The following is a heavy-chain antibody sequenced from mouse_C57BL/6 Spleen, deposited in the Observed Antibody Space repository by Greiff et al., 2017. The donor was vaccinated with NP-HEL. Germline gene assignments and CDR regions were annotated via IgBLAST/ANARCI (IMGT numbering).Heavy chain of an antibody. V-gene: IGHV3-6*01. CDR3: ARDDYDGFWFAY. J-gene: IGHJ3*01. D-gene: IGHD2-4*01. CDR1: GYSITSGYY. CDR2: ISYDGSN. Sequence: EVKLMESGPGLVKPSQSLSLTCSVTGYSITSGYYWNWIRQFPGNKLEWMGYISYDGSNNYNPSLKNRISITRDTSKNQFFLKLNSVTTEDTATYYCARDDYDGFWFAYWGQGTLVTVSA.